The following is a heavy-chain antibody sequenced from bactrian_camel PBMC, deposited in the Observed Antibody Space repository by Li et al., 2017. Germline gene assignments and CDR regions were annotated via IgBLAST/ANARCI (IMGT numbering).Heavy chain of an antibody. CDR2: VDSTGGRT. CDR1: YSYSVNC. V-gene: IGHV3S1*01. CDR3: AAAGGSA. D-gene: IGHD5*01. Sequence: VQLVESGGGSVQSGGSLRLSCAPPYSYSVNCRAWFRQAPGKGLEWVSSVDSTGGRTYYRRDVQGRFTISRDNAKNMLYLQMNGLKSEDTALYYCAAAGGSAWGQGTQVTVS. J-gene: IGHJ4*01.